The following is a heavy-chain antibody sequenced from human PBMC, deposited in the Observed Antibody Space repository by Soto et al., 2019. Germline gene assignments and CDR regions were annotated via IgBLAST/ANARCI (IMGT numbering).Heavy chain of an antibody. CDR1: GFTFRSYA. D-gene: IGHD5-18*01. J-gene: IGHJ4*02. Sequence: SGGSLRLSCAASGFTFRSYAMNWVRQAPGKGLEWVSSISGTGRNKYYSDSVNERLTISRDYSKDTLDLQLNSLRAEDTAIYYCAKGGEYSYTFDYWGQGALVTVSS. CDR3: AKGGEYSYTFDY. CDR2: ISGTGRNK. V-gene: IGHV3-23*01.